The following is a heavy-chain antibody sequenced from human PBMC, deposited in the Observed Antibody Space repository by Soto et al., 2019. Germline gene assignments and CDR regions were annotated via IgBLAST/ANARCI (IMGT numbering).Heavy chain of an antibody. V-gene: IGHV3-23*01. Sequence: PGGSLRLSCAASGFTFSRYAMSWVRQAPGKGLEWVSVISGSGASTYYADSGKGRFTISRDNSKNTMYLQMNSLRVEDTAVYYCAKDRSRSWAFDYWGQGTPVTVSS. J-gene: IGHJ4*02. D-gene: IGHD6-13*01. CDR1: GFTFSRYA. CDR3: AKDRSRSWAFDY. CDR2: ISGSGAST.